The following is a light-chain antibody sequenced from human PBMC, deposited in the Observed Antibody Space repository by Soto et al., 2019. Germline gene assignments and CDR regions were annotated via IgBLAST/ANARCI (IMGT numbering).Light chain of an antibody. CDR2: DAS. CDR1: QSISSW. V-gene: IGKV1-5*01. CDR3: QQYDTYPWT. Sequence: DIQMPQSPSTLSASVRDRVTITCRASQSISSWLAWYQQKPGQAPKLLMYDASRLESGVPSRFSGSGSGTEFTLTISSLEPDDFATYYCQQYDTYPWTFGLGTKVDIK. J-gene: IGKJ1*01.